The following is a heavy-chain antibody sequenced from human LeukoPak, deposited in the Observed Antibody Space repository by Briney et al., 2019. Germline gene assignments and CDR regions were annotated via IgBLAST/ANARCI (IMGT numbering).Heavy chain of an antibody. CDR2: ISNNGGYT. D-gene: IGHD2-15*01. CDR1: GFTFSSSA. J-gene: IGHJ4*02. CDR3: AKQLGYCSNGSCYFPY. V-gene: IGHV3-23*01. Sequence: GGSLRLSCAASGFTFSSSAMSWVRQAPGKGLEWASAISNNGGYTYYADSVQGRFTISRDNSKSTLCLQMNSLRAEDTAVYYCAKQLGYCSNGSCYFPYWGQGTLVTVSS.